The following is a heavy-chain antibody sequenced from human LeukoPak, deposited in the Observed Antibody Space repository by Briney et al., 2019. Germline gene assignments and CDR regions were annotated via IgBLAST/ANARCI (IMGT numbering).Heavy chain of an antibody. CDR1: GYTFTSHY. V-gene: IGHV1-46*04. Sequence: ASVKVSCKASGYTFTSHYMHWVRQAPGQELEWMGVINPTGSTTTYAKKLQGRVIMTRDTSTNTDYMELSNLRSEDTAVYYCARDNSVGDIAWWFDPWGQGTLVTVSS. J-gene: IGHJ5*02. D-gene: IGHD3-10*01. CDR2: INPTGSTT. CDR3: ARDNSVGDIAWWFDP.